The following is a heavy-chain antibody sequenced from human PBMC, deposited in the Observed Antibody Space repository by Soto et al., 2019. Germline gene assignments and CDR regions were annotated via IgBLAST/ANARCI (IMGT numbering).Heavy chain of an antibody. D-gene: IGHD2-15*01. CDR2: ISAYNGNT. CDR1: GYTFTSYG. CDR3: ARETPPNNWFDP. V-gene: IGHV1-18*01. J-gene: IGHJ5*02. Sequence: ASVKVSCKASGYTFTSYGISWVRQAPGQGLEWMGWISAYNGNTNYAQKLQGRATMTTDTSTSTAYMELRSLRSDDTAVYYCARETPPNNWFDPWGQGTLVTVSS.